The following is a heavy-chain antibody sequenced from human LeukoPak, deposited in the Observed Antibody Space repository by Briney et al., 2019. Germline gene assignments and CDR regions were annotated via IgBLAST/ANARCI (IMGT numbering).Heavy chain of an antibody. Sequence: SETLSLTCTVSGVSISSHYWSWIRQSPGKGLEWIGNIYYTGSTNYNPSLKSRVVISTDTSKNQFSLTLNSVTAADAAVYYCASGGNPHYFDFWGQGPLVTVS. V-gene: IGHV4-59*11. CDR1: GVSISSHY. CDR2: IYYTGST. CDR3: ASGGNPHYFDF. J-gene: IGHJ4*02. D-gene: IGHD3-3*01.